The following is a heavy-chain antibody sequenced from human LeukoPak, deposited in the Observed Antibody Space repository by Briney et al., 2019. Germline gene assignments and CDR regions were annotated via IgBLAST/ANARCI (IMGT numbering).Heavy chain of an antibody. CDR1: GFTVSSNY. V-gene: IGHV3-23*01. CDR3: AKSYYYGSGSYYPAFDY. Sequence: GGSLRLSCAASGFTVSSNYMSWVRQTPGKGLEWVSAISGSGGNTYYADSVKGRFTISRDNSKNTLYLQVNSLRAEDTAVYYCAKSYYYGSGSYYPAFDYWGQGTLVTVSS. D-gene: IGHD3-10*01. CDR2: ISGSGGNT. J-gene: IGHJ4*02.